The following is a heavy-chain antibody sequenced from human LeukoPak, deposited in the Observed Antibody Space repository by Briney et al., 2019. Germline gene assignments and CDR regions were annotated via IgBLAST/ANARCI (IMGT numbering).Heavy chain of an antibody. Sequence: SETLSLTCTVSGGSISSYYWSWVRQPPGKGLEGIGYFFYSGVTNYNPSLKSRVTISVDTSKNQFSLKLSSVTAADTAVYYCARVSTAGDFRSGYYRAAIDYWGQGTLVTVSS. CDR1: GGSISSYY. D-gene: IGHD3-3*01. CDR2: FFYSGVT. V-gene: IGHV4-59*01. CDR3: ARVSTAGDFRSGYYRAAIDY. J-gene: IGHJ4*02.